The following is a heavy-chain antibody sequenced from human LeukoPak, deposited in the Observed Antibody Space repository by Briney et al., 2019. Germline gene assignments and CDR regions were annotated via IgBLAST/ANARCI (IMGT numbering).Heavy chain of an antibody. CDR1: GYTFTGYY. J-gene: IGHJ4*02. CDR2: INPNSGGT. CDR3: ARALKGIAAAKLGLAY. V-gene: IGHV1-2*06. D-gene: IGHD6-13*01. Sequence: ASVKVSCKASGYTFTGYYMHWVRQAPGQGLEWMGRINPNSGGTNYAQKFQGRVTMTRDTPISTAYMELSRLRSDDTAVYYCARALKGIAAAKLGLAYWGQGTLVTVSS.